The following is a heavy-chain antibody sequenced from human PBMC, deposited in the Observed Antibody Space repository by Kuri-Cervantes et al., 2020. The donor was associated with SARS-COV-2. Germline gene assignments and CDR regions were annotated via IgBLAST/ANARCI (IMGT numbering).Heavy chain of an antibody. CDR2: ISYDGSNK. J-gene: IGHJ4*02. Sequence: GGSLRLSCAASGFTFSSYGMHWVRQAPGKGLEWVAVISYDGSNKYYADSVKGRFTISRDNSKNTLYLQMNSLRAEDTAVYYCANGHSSGWYYFDYWGQGTLVTVSS. D-gene: IGHD6-13*01. V-gene: IGHV3-30*18. CDR3: ANGHSSGWYYFDY. CDR1: GFTFSSYG.